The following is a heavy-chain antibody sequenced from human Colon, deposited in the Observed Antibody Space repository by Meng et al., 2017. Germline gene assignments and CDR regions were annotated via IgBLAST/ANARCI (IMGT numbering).Heavy chain of an antibody. V-gene: IGHV4-61*08. D-gene: IGHD6-19*01. CDR2: IYYTGTT. J-gene: IGHJ4*02. CDR3: ARDNLLTSGSRFCFDY. Sequence: QGPPQEAGPGLVRPSAPLSLTCTVSGGSVTITGYYWSWIRQSPGKGLEWIGYIYYTGTTNYNPSLKSRVTISVDTSKNQFSLKLSSVTPADTAVYFCARDNLLTSGSRFCFDYWGQGALVTVSS. CDR1: GGSVTITGYY.